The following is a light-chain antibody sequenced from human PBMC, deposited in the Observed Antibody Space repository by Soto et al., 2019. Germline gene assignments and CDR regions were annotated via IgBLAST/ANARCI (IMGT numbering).Light chain of an antibody. Sequence: EVVLTQSPGTLSLSPGERATLSCRASQTITPTFLAWYQQKPGQAPRLLIYGASSRATGIPDRFSGSGSGTDFTLTISRLEPEDFAVYYCQQYGSSPPITFGQGTRLEI. CDR3: QQYGSSPPIT. CDR1: QTITPTF. V-gene: IGKV3-20*01. J-gene: IGKJ5*01. CDR2: GAS.